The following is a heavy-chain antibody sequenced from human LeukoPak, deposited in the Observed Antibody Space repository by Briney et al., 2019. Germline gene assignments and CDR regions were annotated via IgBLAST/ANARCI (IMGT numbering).Heavy chain of an antibody. Sequence: PGGSLRLSCAASGFTFSSYWMSWVRQAPGKGLEWVANIKQDGSEKYYVDSVKGRFTISRDNAKNSLYLQMNSLRAEDTAVYYCARGSFTASARNLFTAMAFRHSITMVRGSPMDVWGKGTTVTVSS. CDR1: GFTFSSYW. CDR2: IKQDGSEK. CDR3: ARGSFTASARNLFTAMAFRHSITMVRGSPMDV. J-gene: IGHJ6*03. D-gene: IGHD3-10*01. V-gene: IGHV3-7*01.